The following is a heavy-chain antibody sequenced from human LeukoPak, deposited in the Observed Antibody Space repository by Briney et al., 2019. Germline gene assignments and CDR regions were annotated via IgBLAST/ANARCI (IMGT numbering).Heavy chain of an antibody. D-gene: IGHD2-15*01. CDR2: VNPSGYST. V-gene: IGHV1-46*01. CDR1: GYTFTSYY. Sequence: ASVKVSCKASGYTFTSYYIHWVRQAPGQGLEWMGMVNPSGYSTSYAQKFQGRVTMTRDMSTSTVYMELSSLGSEDTAVYYCARQLGYCSGGSCYSSEGAFDYWGQGTLVTVSS. J-gene: IGHJ4*02. CDR3: ARQLGYCSGGSCYSSEGAFDY.